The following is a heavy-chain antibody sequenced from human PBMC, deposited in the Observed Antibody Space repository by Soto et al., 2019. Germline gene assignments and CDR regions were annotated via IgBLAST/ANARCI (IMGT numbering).Heavy chain of an antibody. CDR2: IWYDGSNK. J-gene: IGHJ6*03. CDR1: GFTFSSYG. V-gene: IGHV3-33*01. CDR3: ARDGSGLLYEYYYYYYMDV. D-gene: IGHD3-3*01. Sequence: QVQLVESGGGVVQPGRSLRLSCAASGFTFSSYGMHWVRQAPGKGLEWVAVIWYDGSNKYYADSVKGRFTISRDNSKNTLHLQRNRLRAEDTAVYYCARDGSGLLYEYYYYYYMDVWGKGTTVTVSS.